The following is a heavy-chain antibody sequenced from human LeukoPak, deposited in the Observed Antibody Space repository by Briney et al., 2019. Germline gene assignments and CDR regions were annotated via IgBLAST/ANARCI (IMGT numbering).Heavy chain of an antibody. CDR1: GFTFRDYD. V-gene: IGHV3-11*01. D-gene: IGHD6-13*01. J-gene: IGHJ4*02. CDR2: ISSSDTTM. CDR3: AKDKGRGSGYSSSWYTYYFDY. Sequence: SGGSLRLSCAASGFTFRDYDMTWIRQAPGKGLEWVSYISSSDTTMYNADSVKGRFTISRDNAKNSLYLQMNSLRAEDTAVYYCAKDKGRGSGYSSSWYTYYFDYWGQGTLVTVSS.